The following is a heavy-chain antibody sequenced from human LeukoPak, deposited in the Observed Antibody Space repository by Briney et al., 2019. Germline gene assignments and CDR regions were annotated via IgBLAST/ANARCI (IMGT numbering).Heavy chain of an antibody. CDR2: IYYSGST. Sequence: SETLSLTCAVYGGSFSGYYWSWIRQPPGKGLEWIGYIYYSGSTNYNPSLKSRVTISVDTSKNQFSLKLSSVTAADTAVYYCATLGYYYDSSGYLEDHNWGQGTLVTVSS. D-gene: IGHD3-22*01. V-gene: IGHV4-59*08. CDR1: GGSFSGYY. J-gene: IGHJ4*02. CDR3: ATLGYYYDSSGYLEDHN.